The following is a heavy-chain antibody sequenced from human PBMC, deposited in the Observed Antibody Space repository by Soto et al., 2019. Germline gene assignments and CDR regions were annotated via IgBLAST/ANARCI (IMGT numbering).Heavy chain of an antibody. Sequence: GESLKICCKASGYDFAAFWIVWVRQVPGKGLEWMGVIYPDDSDVTYSPPFQGQVTISADKSTTTAYLHWSDLRAYDTAIYYWARHRNAGGFDPWGQGT. J-gene: IGHJ5*02. CDR3: ARHRNAGGFDP. CDR1: GYDFAAFW. CDR2: IYPDDSDV. V-gene: IGHV5-51*01.